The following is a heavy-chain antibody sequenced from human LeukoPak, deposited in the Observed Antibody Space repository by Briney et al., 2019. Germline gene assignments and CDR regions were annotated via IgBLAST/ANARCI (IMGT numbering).Heavy chain of an antibody. CDR2: INHSGST. CDR1: GGSFSGYY. V-gene: IGHV4-34*01. D-gene: IGHD6-6*01. Sequence: PSETLSLTCAVYGGSFSGYYWSWIRQPPGKGLEWIGEINHSGSTNYNPSLKSRVTISVDTSKNQFSLKLSSVTAADTAVYYCARVRRQLRVYYYYYMDVWGKGTTVTVSS. CDR3: ARVRRQLRVYYYYYMDV. J-gene: IGHJ6*03.